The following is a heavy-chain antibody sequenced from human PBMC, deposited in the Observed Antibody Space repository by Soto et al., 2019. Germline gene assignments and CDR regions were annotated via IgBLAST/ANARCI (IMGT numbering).Heavy chain of an antibody. Sequence: SETLSLTCTVSGASISGYYWSWIRQPPGEGLEWIGYIYYSGSTSYNPSLKSRVTISLDMSKNQFSLKLSSVTAADTAVYYCARVETTETKHGGYFNGMDVWGQGTTVTVYS. CDR2: IYYSGST. V-gene: IGHV4-59*01. CDR1: GASISGYY. J-gene: IGHJ6*02. D-gene: IGHD4-17*01. CDR3: ARVETTETKHGGYFNGMDV.